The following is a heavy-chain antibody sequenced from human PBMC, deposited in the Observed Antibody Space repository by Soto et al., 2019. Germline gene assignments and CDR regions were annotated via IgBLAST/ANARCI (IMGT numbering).Heavy chain of an antibody. V-gene: IGHV1-3*01. CDR2: LNAGNDNT. D-gene: IGHD2-21*02. CDR1: GYTFTTYV. Sequence: GASLKLSCKASGYTFTTYVMHWVRQAPGQRLEWMGWLNAGNDNTEYSQKLQGRVTITRDTSASTAYMELRSLRSDDTAVYYCARDKRADPRYCGGDCYLGPWGQGTLVTVSS. J-gene: IGHJ5*02. CDR3: ARDKRADPRYCGGDCYLGP.